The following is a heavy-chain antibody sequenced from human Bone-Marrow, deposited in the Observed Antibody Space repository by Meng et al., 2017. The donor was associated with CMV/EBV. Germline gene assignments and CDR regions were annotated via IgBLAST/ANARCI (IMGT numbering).Heavy chain of an antibody. CDR3: AVGHDSRKVAY. CDR1: GFTVSITH. CDR2: ICTGDTT. D-gene: IGHD3-3*01. J-gene: IGHJ4*02. Sequence: GESLKISCVASGFTVSITHMNWVRQAPGKGLEWVSVICTGDTTHYADFVKGRFTISRDSSKNTLYLQMNSLRAEDTALYYCAVGHDSRKVAYWGQGTLVTVSS. V-gene: IGHV3-53*01.